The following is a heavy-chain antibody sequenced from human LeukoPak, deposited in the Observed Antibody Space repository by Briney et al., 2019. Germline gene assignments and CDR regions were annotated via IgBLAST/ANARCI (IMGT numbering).Heavy chain of an antibody. Sequence: SETLSLTCAVYGGSFSDHYWNWIRQPPGKGLEWIGEINHSGTTNYNASLKSRVTISVDTSKNQFSLKLSSVTAADTAVYYCARAYSSSFRVFDYWGQGTLVTVSS. CDR1: GGSFSDHY. CDR3: ARAYSSSFRVFDY. CDR2: INHSGTT. D-gene: IGHD6-13*01. V-gene: IGHV4-34*01. J-gene: IGHJ4*02.